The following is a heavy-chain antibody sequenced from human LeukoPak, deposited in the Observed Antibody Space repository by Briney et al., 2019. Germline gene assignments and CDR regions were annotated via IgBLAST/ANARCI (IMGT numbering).Heavy chain of an antibody. Sequence: QTGGSLRLSCGASGFIFSKYGMHWVRQAPGKGLEWVADIKQDGSEKYYVDSVKGRFTISRQNAKNSLFLQMNSLRAEDTAVYYCARHRSGGSQDDAFDIWGQGTMVTVSS. CDR3: ARHRSGGSQDDAFDI. J-gene: IGHJ3*02. V-gene: IGHV3-7*01. D-gene: IGHD2-15*01. CDR2: IKQDGSEK. CDR1: GFIFSKYG.